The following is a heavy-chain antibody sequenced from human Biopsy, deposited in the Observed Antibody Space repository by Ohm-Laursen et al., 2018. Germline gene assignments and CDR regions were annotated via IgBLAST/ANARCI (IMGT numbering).Heavy chain of an antibody. CDR1: GYTFDSYA. D-gene: IGHD4-17*01. J-gene: IGHJ4*02. CDR2: INTYSGNT. V-gene: IGHV1-18*01. CDR3: ARDYYPYVDYLKDVPLCDS. Sequence: ASVKVSCKTSGYTFDSYAISWVRQAPGQGLEWMGWINTYSGNTNYGKKFHDRVIMTSDTSTSTAYLEHRSLRSDDTAVYYCARDYYPYVDYLKDVPLCDSWGQGTLVTVSS.